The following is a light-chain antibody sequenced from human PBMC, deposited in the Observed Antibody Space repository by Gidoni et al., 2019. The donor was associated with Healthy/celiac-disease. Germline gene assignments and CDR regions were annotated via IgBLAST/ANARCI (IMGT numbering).Light chain of an antibody. Sequence: SLPTQPPSWSGAPGQRVTISCTGSSSNIGAGYDVHWYQQLPGTAPKLLIYGNSNRPSGVPDRFSGSKSGTSASLAITGLQAEDEADYYCQSYDSSLSVVFGGGTKLTVL. V-gene: IGLV1-40*01. CDR2: GNS. CDR3: QSYDSSLSVV. CDR1: SSNIGAGYD. J-gene: IGLJ2*01.